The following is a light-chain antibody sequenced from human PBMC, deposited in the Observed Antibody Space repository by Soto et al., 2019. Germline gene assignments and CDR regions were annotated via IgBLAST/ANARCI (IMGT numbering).Light chain of an antibody. V-gene: IGLV2-14*01. Sequence: QSAPTQPSSVSGSPGQSITISCTGTSSDVDAYNYVSWYQQYPGNAPRLIIYEVTYRASGIPSRFSGSKSANTASLTISGLQAEEEADYYCSSYTTSKTRVFGTGTKLTVL. CDR2: EVT. CDR1: SSDVDAYNY. J-gene: IGLJ1*01. CDR3: SSYTTSKTRV.